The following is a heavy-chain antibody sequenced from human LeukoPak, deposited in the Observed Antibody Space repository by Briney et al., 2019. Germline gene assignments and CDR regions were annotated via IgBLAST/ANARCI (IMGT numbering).Heavy chain of an antibody. J-gene: IGHJ4*02. Sequence: SETLSLTCTVSNYSISNAYYWGWIRRPPGKGLEWIGIIYRFGTTYYNPSLKSRVTISVDTSNNQFSLKLRSVTATDTAVYYCAREQLWYDYWGQGTLVTVSS. CDR3: AREQLWYDY. CDR1: NYSISNAYY. V-gene: IGHV4-38-2*02. CDR2: IYRFGTT. D-gene: IGHD5-18*01.